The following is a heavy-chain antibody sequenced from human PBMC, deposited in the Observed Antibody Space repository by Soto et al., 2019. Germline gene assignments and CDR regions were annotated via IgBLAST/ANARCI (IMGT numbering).Heavy chain of an antibody. V-gene: IGHV1-69*01. CDR3: ARGTRGSNPYYYYGMDV. J-gene: IGHJ6*02. D-gene: IGHD1-7*01. Sequence: QVQLVQSGAEVKKPGSSVKVSCKASGGTFSSYAISWVRQAPGQGLEWMGGIIPIFGTANYAQKFQGRVTITADESTSTAYMELSSLRSEDTAVYYCARGTRGSNPYYYYGMDVWGQGTTVTVSS. CDR2: IIPIFGTA. CDR1: GGTFSSYA.